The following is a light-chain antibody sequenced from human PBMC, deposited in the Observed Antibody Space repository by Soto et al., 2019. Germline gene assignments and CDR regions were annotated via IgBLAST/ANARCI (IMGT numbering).Light chain of an antibody. V-gene: IGLV2-14*01. J-gene: IGLJ1*01. CDR1: SSDVGGYNY. CDR3: SSYTSSSTP. CDR2: DVS. Sequence: QSALTQPASVSGSPGQSITISCTGNSSDVGGYNYVSWYQQHPGKAPKLMIYDVSNRPSGVSNRFSGSKSGNTASLTISGLQAEDEADYYCSSYTSSSTPLGTGTKLTVL.